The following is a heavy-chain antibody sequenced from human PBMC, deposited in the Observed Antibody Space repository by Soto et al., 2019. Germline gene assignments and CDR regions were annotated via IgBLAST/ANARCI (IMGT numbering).Heavy chain of an antibody. CDR2: INHSGST. D-gene: IGHD2-2*01. V-gene: IGHV4-34*01. J-gene: IGHJ4*02. Sequence: SETLSLTCAVYGGSFSGYYWSWIRQPPGKGLEWIGEINHSGSTNYNPSLKSRVTISVDTSKNQFSLKLSSVTAADTSVYYCARGRYCSTSSCFLDLRLGYYFDKWGQGTLVTVSS. CDR1: GGSFSGYY. CDR3: ARGRYCSTSSCFLDLRLGYYFDK.